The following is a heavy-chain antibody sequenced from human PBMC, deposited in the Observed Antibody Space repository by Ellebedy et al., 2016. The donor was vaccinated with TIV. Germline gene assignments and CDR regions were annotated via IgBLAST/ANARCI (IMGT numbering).Heavy chain of an antibody. Sequence: GESLKISXAASGFTFSGVAMTWVRQAPGKGLQWVSSIRSFDDSTYYADSVKGRFTISRDNSKNTLYLQMNSLREEDTAVYYCAKGTLSVPAADDYWGQGTLDTVSS. V-gene: IGHV3-23*01. CDR2: IRSFDDST. CDR3: AKGTLSVPAADDY. J-gene: IGHJ4*02. D-gene: IGHD2-2*01. CDR1: GFTFSGVA.